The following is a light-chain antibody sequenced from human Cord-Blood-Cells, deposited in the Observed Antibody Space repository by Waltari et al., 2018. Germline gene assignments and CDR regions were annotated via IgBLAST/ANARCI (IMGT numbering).Light chain of an antibody. CDR1: SGSIASNY. Sequence: SDSPGKTVTISCTRSSGSIASNYVQWYQQRPGSPPTTVIYEDNQRPPGVPAVFAGSIDSSSNSSTLTSSVLKTEDEADYYCQSYDSSNEVFGGGTKLTVL. CDR2: EDN. J-gene: IGLJ3*02. CDR3: QSYDSSNEV. V-gene: IGLV6-57*01.